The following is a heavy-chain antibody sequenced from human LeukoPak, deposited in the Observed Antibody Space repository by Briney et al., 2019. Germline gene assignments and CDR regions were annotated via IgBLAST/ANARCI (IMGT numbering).Heavy chain of an antibody. J-gene: IGHJ4*02. CDR3: AKDWVGATAFDY. V-gene: IGHV3-23*01. CDR1: GFPFRSYA. CDR2: ISGSGGST. Sequence: GSLGLFWGASGFPFRSYAIGWVRPAPGKGVGVVSAISGSGGSTYYADSVKGRFTISRDNSKNTLYLQMNSLRAEDTAVYYCAKDWVGATAFDYWGQGTLVTVSS. D-gene: IGHD1-26*01.